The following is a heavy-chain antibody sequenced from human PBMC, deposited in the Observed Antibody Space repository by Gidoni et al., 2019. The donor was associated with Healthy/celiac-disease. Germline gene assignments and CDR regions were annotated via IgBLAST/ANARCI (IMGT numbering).Heavy chain of an antibody. CDR2: IDWDDDK. J-gene: IGHJ6*03. Sequence: QVTLRESGPALVKPTQTLTLTCTFSGFALSTSGMCVSWIRQPPGKALEWLARIDWDDDKYYSTSLKTRLTISKDTSKNQVVLTMTNMDPVDTATYYCARIRIAAAGNYYYYMDVWGKGTTVTFSS. CDR1: GFALSTSGMC. V-gene: IGHV2-70*15. D-gene: IGHD6-13*01. CDR3: ARIRIAAAGNYYYYMDV.